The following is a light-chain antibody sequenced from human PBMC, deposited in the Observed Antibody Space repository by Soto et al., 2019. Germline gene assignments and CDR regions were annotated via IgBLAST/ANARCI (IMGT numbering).Light chain of an antibody. J-gene: IGLJ3*02. CDR1: GSDVGDSSH. V-gene: IGLV2-11*01. Sequence: QSVLTQPRSVSGSPGQSVTISCTATGSDVGDSSHVSWYQLHPGKAPKLMIYEVNNRPSGVPDRFSGSKSGSTASLTISGLQAEDEAEYYCCLSPGSLTWLLGGGTQLTVL. CDR3: CLSPGSLTWL. CDR2: EVN.